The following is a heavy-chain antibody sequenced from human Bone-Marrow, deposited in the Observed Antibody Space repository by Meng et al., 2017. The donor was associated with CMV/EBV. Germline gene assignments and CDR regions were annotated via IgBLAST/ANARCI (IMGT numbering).Heavy chain of an antibody. V-gene: IGHV3-30*02. J-gene: IGHJ5*02. D-gene: IGHD6-6*01. CDR3: ARVGIAARLGWFDP. Sequence: GGSLRLSCAASGFTFSSYGMHWVRQAPGKGLEWVAFIRYDGSNKYYADSVKGRFTISRDNSKNTLYLKMNSLRAEDTAVYYCARVGIAARLGWFDPWGQGTRVTVSS. CDR2: IRYDGSNK. CDR1: GFTFSSYG.